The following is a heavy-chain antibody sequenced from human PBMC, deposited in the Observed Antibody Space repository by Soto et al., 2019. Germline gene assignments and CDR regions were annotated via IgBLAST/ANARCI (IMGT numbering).Heavy chain of an antibody. D-gene: IGHD5-12*01. V-gene: IGHV3-30*18. J-gene: IGHJ4*02. CDR1: GFTFSSYG. Sequence: QVQLVESGGGVVQPGRSLRLSCAASGFTFSSYGMHWVRQAPGKGLEWVAVISYYGSNKYYADSVKGRFTISRDNSKNTLYLQMNSLRAEDTAVYYCAKDKAKYELSGYDEGSFDYWGQGTLVTVSS. CDR2: ISYYGSNK. CDR3: AKDKAKYELSGYDEGSFDY.